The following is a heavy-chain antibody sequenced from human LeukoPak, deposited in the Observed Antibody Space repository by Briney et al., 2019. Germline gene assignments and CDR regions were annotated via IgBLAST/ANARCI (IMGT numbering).Heavy chain of an antibody. D-gene: IGHD3-22*01. V-gene: IGHV3-33*01. Sequence: AGGSLRLSCAASGFTFSSYGMHWVRQAPPKGLDWEAVRRYDGSNKYYAVSVKGRFTISRDNSKNTLYLQMNSLRAEDTAVYYCARELYLYYYDSSGSNDAFDIWGQGKMVTVSS. CDR1: GFTFSSYG. CDR2: RRYDGSNK. CDR3: ARELYLYYYDSSGSNDAFDI. J-gene: IGHJ3*02.